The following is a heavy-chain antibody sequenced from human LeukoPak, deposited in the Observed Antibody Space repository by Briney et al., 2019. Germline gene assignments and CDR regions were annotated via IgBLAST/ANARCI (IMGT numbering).Heavy chain of an antibody. CDR1: GFTFSSYG. D-gene: IGHD3-22*01. CDR2: ISYDGSNK. Sequence: QPGGSLRLSCAASGFTFSSYGMHWVRQAPGKGLEWVAVISYDGSNKYYVDSVKGRFTISRDNSKNTLYLQMNSLRAEDTAVYYCAKGYGPYYYDSSLDIWGQGTMVTVSS. J-gene: IGHJ3*02. CDR3: AKGYGPYYYDSSLDI. V-gene: IGHV3-30*18.